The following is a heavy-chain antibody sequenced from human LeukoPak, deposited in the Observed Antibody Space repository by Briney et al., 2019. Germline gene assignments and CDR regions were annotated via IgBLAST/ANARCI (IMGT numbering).Heavy chain of an antibody. CDR3: ARELRLCNCGLT. D-gene: IGHD2-21*01. CDR2: INPNTGGT. CDR1: GYTFTGYF. Sequence: ASVKVSCEASGYTFTGYFIHWVRQAPGQGLEYMGRINPNTGGTNYAQNFQGRVTMTRDTSISTAYMELSSLRFDDTAIYYCARELRLCNCGLTWGQGALVTVSS. J-gene: IGHJ5*02. V-gene: IGHV1-2*06.